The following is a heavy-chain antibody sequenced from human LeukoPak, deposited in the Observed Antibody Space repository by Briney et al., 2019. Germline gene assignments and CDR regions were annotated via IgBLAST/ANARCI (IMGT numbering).Heavy chain of an antibody. D-gene: IGHD3-3*01. CDR2: IYYSGST. J-gene: IGHJ4*02. Sequence: SETLSFTCTVSGGSISSYYWSWIRQPPGKRLEWIGHIYYSGSTNYNPSLKSRVTISVDTSKNQFSLKLSSVTAADTAVYYCASRSSIWSGYQDTLYYFDSWGQGTLVTVSS. V-gene: IGHV4-59*01. CDR1: GGSISSYY. CDR3: ASRSSIWSGYQDTLYYFDS.